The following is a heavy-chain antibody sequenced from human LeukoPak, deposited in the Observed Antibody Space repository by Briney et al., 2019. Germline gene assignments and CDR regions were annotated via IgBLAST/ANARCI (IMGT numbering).Heavy chain of an antibody. Sequence: GGSLRLSCPASGFRFSSYDIHWVRQAPGKGLEWVTFIESDGTKEYYADSVKGRFTISRDNSKNTVYVQMNTLRAEDTAVYYCAKEGSGWYYLDYWGQGTVVTVSS. CDR3: AKEGSGWYYLDY. CDR1: GFRFSSYD. D-gene: IGHD6-19*01. CDR2: IESDGTKE. V-gene: IGHV3-30*02. J-gene: IGHJ4*02.